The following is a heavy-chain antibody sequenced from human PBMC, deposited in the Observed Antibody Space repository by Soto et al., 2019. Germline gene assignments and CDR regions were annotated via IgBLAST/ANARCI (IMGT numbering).Heavy chain of an antibody. J-gene: IGHJ4*02. CDR3: AKGTSSWPYFYDY. V-gene: IGHV3-23*01. Sequence: EVQLLESGGGLVQPGGSLRLSCAASGFTFSSYAMTWVRQAPGKGLEWVSSFSGSGSNTYYADSVKGRFTISRDNSKNTSYLQMNSLRAEDTAVYSCAKGTSSWPYFYDYWGQGSLVTVSS. D-gene: IGHD6-13*01. CDR2: FSGSGSNT. CDR1: GFTFSSYA.